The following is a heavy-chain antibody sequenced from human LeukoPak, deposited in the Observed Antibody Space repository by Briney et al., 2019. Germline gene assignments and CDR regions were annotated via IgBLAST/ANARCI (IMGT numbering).Heavy chain of an antibody. V-gene: IGHV3-21*01. CDR2: ISSSSSYI. CDR1: GITFSSYS. J-gene: IGHJ6*02. D-gene: IGHD1-1*01. Sequence: GGSLRLSCAAAGITFSSYSMNWVRQAPGKGLEWVSSISSSSSYIYYADSVKGRFTISRDHAKNSLFMQMNSLRAEDTAVYYCARDRNWNALGYYYYYGRDVWGQGATVTVSS. CDR3: ARDRNWNALGYYYYYGRDV.